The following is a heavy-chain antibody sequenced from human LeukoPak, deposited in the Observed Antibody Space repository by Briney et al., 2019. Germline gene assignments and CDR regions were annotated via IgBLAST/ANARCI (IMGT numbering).Heavy chain of an antibody. Sequence: GASVKVSCKASGGTFSNYAFSWVRQAPGQGLEWMAGIIPIFRTTNYAEQFQGRVTITTDESTNTAYLDLSSLRSEDTAVYYCAKDDGSATMGFDSWGQGTLVSVSS. V-gene: IGHV1-69*05. J-gene: IGHJ5*01. D-gene: IGHD1-26*01. CDR2: IIPIFRTT. CDR1: GGTFSNYA. CDR3: AKDDGSATMGFDS.